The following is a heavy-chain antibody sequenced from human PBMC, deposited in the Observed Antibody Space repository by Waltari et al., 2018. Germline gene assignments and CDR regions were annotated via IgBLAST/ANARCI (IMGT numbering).Heavy chain of an antibody. J-gene: IGHJ4*02. V-gene: IGHV2-5*02. CDR3: VYSRRGAGSGSRWYYLNY. CDR2: VYWDGDK. CDR1: GFSLRTDGVG. D-gene: IGHD6-19*01. Sequence: QITLTESGPRQVRPTQTLTLTCTLSGFSLRTDGVGVGWVRQLPTKVLEWLAIVYWDGDKRYSPSLKSRLTITGDTSKNQVVLTMINMDPVDTAAYLCVYSRRGAGSGSRWYYLNYWGQGTLVTVSS.